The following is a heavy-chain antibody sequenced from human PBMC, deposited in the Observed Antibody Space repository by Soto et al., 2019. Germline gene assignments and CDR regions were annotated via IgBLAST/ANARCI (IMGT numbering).Heavy chain of an antibody. J-gene: IGHJ4*02. CDR3: AKDPPDAAVAGL. D-gene: IGHD6-19*01. CDR2: ISGSGGST. CDR1: GLTFSSYA. Sequence: PVGSLRLSCAASGLTFSSYAMSWVRQAPGKGLEWVSAISGSGGSTYYADSVKGRFTISRDNSNNTLYLQMNSLRAEDTAVYYCAKDPPDAAVAGLWGQGTLVTVSS. V-gene: IGHV3-23*01.